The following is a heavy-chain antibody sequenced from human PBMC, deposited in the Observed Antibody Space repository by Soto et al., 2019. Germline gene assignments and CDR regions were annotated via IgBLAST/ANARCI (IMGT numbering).Heavy chain of an antibody. V-gene: IGHV4-39*01. CDR2: IYSSGST. Sequence: TLSLTSRYSGSYISKSGGCLGWLRPPPGQRLEWIGSIYSSGSTYYNASLKSRVTISVDTSKNPFSLKLSSVTAADTAVYYCAKRRGGYGDYRGWFDPWGQGNLGTFS. D-gene: IGHD4-17*01. CDR3: AKRRGGYGDYRGWFDP. CDR1: GSYISKSGGC. J-gene: IGHJ5*02.